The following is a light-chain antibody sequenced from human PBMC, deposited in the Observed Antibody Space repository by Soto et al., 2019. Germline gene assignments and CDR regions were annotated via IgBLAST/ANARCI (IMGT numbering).Light chain of an antibody. CDR1: QNIGSR. Sequence: DIQMTQSPSTLSASVGDRVAITCPASQNIGSRLAWYQQKPDEAPKLLIYDASSLESGVPLRFGGSGSGTDFTLIISSLQPDDFATYYCQQCNTPFTFGGGTKVEIK. V-gene: IGKV1-5*01. J-gene: IGKJ4*01. CDR3: QQCNTPFT. CDR2: DAS.